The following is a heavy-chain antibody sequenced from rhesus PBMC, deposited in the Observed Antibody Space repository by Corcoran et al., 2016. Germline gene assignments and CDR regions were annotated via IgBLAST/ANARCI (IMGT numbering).Heavy chain of an antibody. J-gene: IGHJ4*01. V-gene: IGHV5-43*01. CDR2: IYPGDSDT. Sequence: EVQLVQSGAEVKRPGESLRISCKTSGYSFTGSWISWVRQMPGKGLEWMGSIYPGDSDTRYNPSFQGHVTISADKSISTTYLQWSSLKASDTATYYCAKGRGTFDYWGQGVLVTVSS. D-gene: IGHD2-27*01. CDR1: GYSFTGSW. CDR3: AKGRGTFDY.